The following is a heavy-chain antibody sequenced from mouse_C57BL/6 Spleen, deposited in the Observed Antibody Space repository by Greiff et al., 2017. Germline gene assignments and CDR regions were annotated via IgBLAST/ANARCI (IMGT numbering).Heavy chain of an antibody. J-gene: IGHJ2*01. CDR3: ASHLGYGSSLDY. CDR1: GFNIKDYY. V-gene: IGHV14-2*01. Sequence: EVKVVESGAELVKPGASVKLSCTASGFNIKDYYMHWVKQRPEQGLEWIGRIDPEDGETKYAPKFKGKATLTADTSSNTAYLQLSSLTSEDTAVYYCASHLGYGSSLDYWGQGTTLTVAS. D-gene: IGHD1-1*01. CDR2: IDPEDGET.